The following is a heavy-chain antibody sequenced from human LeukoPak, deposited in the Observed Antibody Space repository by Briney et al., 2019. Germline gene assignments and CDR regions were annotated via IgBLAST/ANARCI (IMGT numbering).Heavy chain of an antibody. V-gene: IGHV3-23*01. D-gene: IGHD3-3*01. CDR1: GFTFSSYA. CDR2: ISGSGGSP. Sequence: GGSLRLSCAASGFTFSSYAMSWVRQAPGKGLEWVSAISGSGGSPYYADSVKGRFTISRENYKNTLYLQMNSLRAEDTPVYYCARIWSGYQYYYLYGMDVCGEGATVTVS. J-gene: IGHJ6*01. CDR3: ARIWSGYQYYYLYGMDV.